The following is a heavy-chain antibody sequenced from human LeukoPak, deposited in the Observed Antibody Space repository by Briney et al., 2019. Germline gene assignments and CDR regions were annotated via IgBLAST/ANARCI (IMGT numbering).Heavy chain of an antibody. J-gene: IGHJ4*02. D-gene: IGHD3-10*01. CDR2: ISGGGNST. Sequence: PGGSLRLSCAASGFTFSTYAMSWVRQAPGKGLEWVSGISGGGNSTYYADSVKGRFTISRDNSKNTLYLQMNSLRAEDTAVYYCAKEVLWFGDLDYWGQGTLVTVSS. V-gene: IGHV3-23*01. CDR3: AKEVLWFGDLDY. CDR1: GFTFSTYA.